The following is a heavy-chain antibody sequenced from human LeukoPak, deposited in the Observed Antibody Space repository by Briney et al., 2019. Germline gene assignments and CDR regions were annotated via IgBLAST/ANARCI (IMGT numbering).Heavy chain of an antibody. CDR1: GFNFDTYP. CDR3: VRSTSPPQFDY. V-gene: IGHV3-21*01. J-gene: IGHJ4*02. D-gene: IGHD2-2*01. CDR2: MNSGSHYK. Sequence: GGSLRLSCTASGFNFDTYPMSWVRQAPGKGLEWVSSMNSGSHYKEYAHSVKGRFIISRDNAKNSLYLQMNSLRAEDTAVYYCVRSTSPPQFDYWGQGILVSVSS.